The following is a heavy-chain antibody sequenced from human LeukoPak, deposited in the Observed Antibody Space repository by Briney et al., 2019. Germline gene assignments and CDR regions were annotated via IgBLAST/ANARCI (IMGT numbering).Heavy chain of an antibody. Sequence: ASVKVSCKVSGYTLTELSMHWVRQAPGKGLEWMGGFDPEDGETIYAQKFQGRVTMTEDTSTDTAYMELSSLRSEDTAVYYCATGVAPAAEKWIFDYWGQGTLVTVSS. CDR2: FDPEDGET. J-gene: IGHJ4*02. CDR3: ATGVAPAAEKWIFDY. D-gene: IGHD2-2*01. CDR1: GYTLTELS. V-gene: IGHV1-24*01.